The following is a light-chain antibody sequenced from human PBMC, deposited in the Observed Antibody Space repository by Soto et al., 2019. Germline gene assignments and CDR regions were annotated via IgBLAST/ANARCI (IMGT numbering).Light chain of an antibody. CDR3: SSFAGGGNPVL. CDR2: EVT. J-gene: IGLJ2*01. V-gene: IGLV2-8*01. CDR1: SSDVGGYNY. Sequence: QSVLTQPPSASGSLGQSVTISCTGTSSDVGGYNYVSWQQQHPGKAPKLMIYEVTKRPSGVPDRFSGSKSGNTASLTVSGLQAEDEADYYCSSFAGGGNPVLFGGGTKLTVL.